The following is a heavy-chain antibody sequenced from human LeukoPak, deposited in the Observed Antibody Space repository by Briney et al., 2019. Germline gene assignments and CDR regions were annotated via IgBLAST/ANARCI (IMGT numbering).Heavy chain of an antibody. D-gene: IGHD3-10*01. Sequence: GGSLRLSCAASGFTFSSYVMNWVRQAPGKGLEWVSSISSSSRYIYYADSVKGRFTISRDNAKNSLYLQMNSLRAEDTAVYYCARSRSYGSGSYYYYAMDVWGQGTTVTVSS. CDR1: GFTFSSYV. V-gene: IGHV3-21*01. CDR2: ISSSSRYI. CDR3: ARSRSYGSGSYYYYAMDV. J-gene: IGHJ6*02.